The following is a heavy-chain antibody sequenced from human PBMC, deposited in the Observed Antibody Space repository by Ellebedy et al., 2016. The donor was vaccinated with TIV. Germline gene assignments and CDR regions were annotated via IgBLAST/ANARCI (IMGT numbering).Heavy chain of an antibody. D-gene: IGHD3-16*01. CDR3: ARDTWPFQSYGMDV. J-gene: IGHJ6*02. CDR2: ISTYNGNT. CDR1: GYTFTSYG. V-gene: IGHV1-18*01. Sequence: ASVKVSCKASGYTFTSYGISWVRQAPGQGLEWMGRISTYNGNTNYVQKLQGRVTMTTDTSTSTAYMELRSLRSDDTAVYYCARDTWPFQSYGMDVWGQGTTVTVS.